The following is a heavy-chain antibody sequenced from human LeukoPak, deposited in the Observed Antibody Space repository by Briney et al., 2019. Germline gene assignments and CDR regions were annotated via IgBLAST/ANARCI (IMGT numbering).Heavy chain of an antibody. Sequence: GRSLRLSCAASGFTFSSYAMHWVRQAPGKGLEWVAVISYDGSNKYFADSVKGRFTISRDNSKNTLYLQMNSLRDEDTAVYYCASGGYCGGDRYPGSINNDAFDIWGQGTMVIVSS. CDR3: ASGGYCGGDRYPGSINNDAFDI. D-gene: IGHD2-21*02. J-gene: IGHJ3*02. V-gene: IGHV3-30-3*01. CDR2: ISYDGSNK. CDR1: GFTFSSYA.